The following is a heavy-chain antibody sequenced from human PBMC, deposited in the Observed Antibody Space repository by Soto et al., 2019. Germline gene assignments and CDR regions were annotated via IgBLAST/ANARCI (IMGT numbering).Heavy chain of an antibody. CDR1: GFAFNNYG. Sequence: PGGSLRLSCTVSGFAFNNYGINWVRQAPGKGLEWVSSISKSDYTYYSDSVKGRFTISRDNAKNSVSLQMNTLRVEDTAVYYCAGEGSIIITAVSDFWGQGTLVTVSS. CDR2: ISKSDYT. J-gene: IGHJ4*02. D-gene: IGHD2-2*01. V-gene: IGHV3-21*01. CDR3: AGEGSIIITAVSDF.